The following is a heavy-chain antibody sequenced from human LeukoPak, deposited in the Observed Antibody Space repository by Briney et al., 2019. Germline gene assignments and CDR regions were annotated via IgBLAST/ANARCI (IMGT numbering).Heavy chain of an antibody. CDR1: GGSISGYY. J-gene: IGHJ4*02. CDR2: MSTSGST. V-gene: IGHV4-4*07. CDR3: ARGKEGNAVFDY. Sequence: PSETLSLTCTVPGGSISGYYWSWIRQPAGKGLEWIGRMSTSGSTNYNPSLKSRVTMSQDTSKKQFSLNLSSATAADTAVYYCARGKEGNAVFDYWGQGILVTVSS. D-gene: IGHD2-8*01.